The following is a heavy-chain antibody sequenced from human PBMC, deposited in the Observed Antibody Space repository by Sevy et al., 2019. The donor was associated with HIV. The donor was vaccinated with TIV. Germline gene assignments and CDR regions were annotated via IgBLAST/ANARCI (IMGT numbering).Heavy chain of an antibody. CDR3: ARERFQAY. Sequence: GGSLRLSCAASGFTFSNYWMSWVRQAPGKGLEWVANIKEDGSEKYYVDSVKGRFTISRDNAKNSLYLQMNNLRAEDTAVYYCARERFQAYWGQGTLVTVSS. J-gene: IGHJ4*02. CDR1: GFTFSNYW. D-gene: IGHD3-16*01. V-gene: IGHV3-7*01. CDR2: IKEDGSEK.